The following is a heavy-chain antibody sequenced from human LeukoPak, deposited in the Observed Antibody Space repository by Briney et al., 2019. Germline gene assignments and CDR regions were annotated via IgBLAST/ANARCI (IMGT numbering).Heavy chain of an antibody. CDR2: IYHSGST. V-gene: IGHV4-38-2*02. CDR1: SYSISSGYY. J-gene: IGHJ5*02. Sequence: SETLSLTCAVSSYSISSGYYWGWIRQPPGKGLEWIGSIYHSGSTYYNPSLKSRVTISVDTSKNQFSLKLSSVTAADTAVYYCARDTLPAAMRSWFDPWGQGTLVTVSS. CDR3: ARDTLPAAMRSWFDP. D-gene: IGHD2-2*01.